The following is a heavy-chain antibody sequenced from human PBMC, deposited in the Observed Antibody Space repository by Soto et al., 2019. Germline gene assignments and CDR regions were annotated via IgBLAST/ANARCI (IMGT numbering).Heavy chain of an antibody. V-gene: IGHV3-74*01. CDR3: AKRGVDTFGLSY. CDR2: IKTDGSST. CDR1: GFTFSSFW. D-gene: IGHD3-10*01. Sequence: EVQLVESGGGLVQPGGSLRLSCAVSGFTFSSFWMHWVRQAPGEGLVWVSRIKTDGSSTSYADSVKGRFTISRDNAKNTLYLQMNSLRVEDTAMYYCAKRGVDTFGLSYWGQGTLGSVSS. J-gene: IGHJ4*02.